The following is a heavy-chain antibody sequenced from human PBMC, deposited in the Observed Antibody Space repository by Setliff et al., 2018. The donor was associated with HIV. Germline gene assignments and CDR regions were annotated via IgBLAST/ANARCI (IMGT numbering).Heavy chain of an antibody. CDR2: ISGAGATT. Sequence: LSLSCAASGFTLRSYAMYWVRQAPGKGLEWVAGISGAGATTYYADSVKGRFTISRDNSKDTLYLQMNSLRAEDTAVYYCAKDGYSDYLNSYFDYWGQGTLVTV. CDR3: AKDGYSDYLNSYFDY. D-gene: IGHD4-17*01. J-gene: IGHJ4*02. CDR1: GFTLRSYA. V-gene: IGHV3-23*01.